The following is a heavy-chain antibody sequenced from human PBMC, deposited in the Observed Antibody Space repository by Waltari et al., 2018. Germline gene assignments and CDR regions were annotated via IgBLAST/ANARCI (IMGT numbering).Heavy chain of an antibody. D-gene: IGHD3-10*01. V-gene: IGHV1-69*01. CDR2: IIPIFGTA. CDR1: GGTSSSYP. CDR3: ARAGMVRGVMRWFDP. J-gene: IGHJ5*02. Sequence: QVLLVQSGAEVKKPGSSVKVSCKASGGTSSSYPISWVRQAPGQGLEWMGGIIPIFGTANYAQKFQGRVTITADESTSTAYMELSSLRSEDTAVYYCARAGMVRGVMRWFDPWGQGTLVTVSS.